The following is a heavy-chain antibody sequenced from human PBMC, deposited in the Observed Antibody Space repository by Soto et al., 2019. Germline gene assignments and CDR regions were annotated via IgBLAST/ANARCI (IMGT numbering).Heavy chain of an antibody. D-gene: IGHD3-22*01. J-gene: IGHJ4*02. Sequence: SETLSLTCTVSGGSLSSGSHYWSWLRQPPGKGLEWIAYIYHTGSTSYNPSLKSRVTISVDTSKNQFSLKLSSVTAADTAVYYCARGSYDSSGYYYTFDYWGQGTLVTVSS. CDR3: ARGSYDSSGYYYTFDY. V-gene: IGHV4-61*01. CDR1: GGSLSSGSHY. CDR2: IYHTGST.